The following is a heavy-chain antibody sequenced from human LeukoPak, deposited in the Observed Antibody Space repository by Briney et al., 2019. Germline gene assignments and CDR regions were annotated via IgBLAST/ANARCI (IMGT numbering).Heavy chain of an antibody. CDR1: GYTFTGYY. CDR2: INPNSGGT. J-gene: IGHJ6*03. D-gene: IGHD1-26*01. CDR3: ARVAGATRAYYYMDV. Sequence: ASVKVSCKASGYTFTGYYMHWVRQAPGRGLEWMGWINPNSGGTNYAQKFQGRVTMTRDMSTSTVYMELSSLRSEDTAVYYCARVAGATRAYYYMDVWGKGTTVTVSS. V-gene: IGHV1-2*02.